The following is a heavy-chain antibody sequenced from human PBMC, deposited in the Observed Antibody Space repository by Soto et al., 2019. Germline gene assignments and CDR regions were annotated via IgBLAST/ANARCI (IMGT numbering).Heavy chain of an antibody. Sequence: SVKVSCKASGGTFSSYAISWVRQAPGQGLEWMGGIIPIFGTANYAQKFQGRVTITADESTSTAYMELSSLRSEDTAVYYCARTEQWLVLPFDYWGQGTLVTVSS. CDR3: ARTEQWLVLPFDY. CDR1: GGTFSSYA. CDR2: IIPIFGTA. D-gene: IGHD6-19*01. V-gene: IGHV1-69*13. J-gene: IGHJ4*02.